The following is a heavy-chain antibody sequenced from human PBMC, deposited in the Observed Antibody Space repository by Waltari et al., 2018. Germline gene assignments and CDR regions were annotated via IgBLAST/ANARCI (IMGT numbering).Heavy chain of an antibody. J-gene: IGHJ4*02. CDR2: IDGSGGTT. CDR1: GGSISSNY. Sequence: QVQLQESGPGLVKPSETLSLTCAVSGGSISSNYWSWIRQPPGKGLEWIGRIDGSGGTTPHNPSLKSRITISTDTPKTQFPLKLSAGAAADTAVYGGGGGGGIGGFDYWGQGVLVTVSS. D-gene: IGHD3-10*01. V-gene: IGHV4-4*07. CDR3: GGGGGIGGFDY.